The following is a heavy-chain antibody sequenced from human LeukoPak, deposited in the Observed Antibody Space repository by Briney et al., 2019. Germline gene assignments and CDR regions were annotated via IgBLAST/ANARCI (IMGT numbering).Heavy chain of an antibody. Sequence: PGGSLRLSCAASGFTFSSYAMSWVRQAPGKGLEWVSALSSGGGTTYYADSVKGRFTISRDNSKNMLYLQMNSLRAEDTAVYYCARGDIVAPHAFDYWGQGTLVTVSS. D-gene: IGHD5-12*01. CDR1: GFTFSSYA. V-gene: IGHV3-23*01. CDR3: ARGDIVAPHAFDY. J-gene: IGHJ4*02. CDR2: LSSGGGTT.